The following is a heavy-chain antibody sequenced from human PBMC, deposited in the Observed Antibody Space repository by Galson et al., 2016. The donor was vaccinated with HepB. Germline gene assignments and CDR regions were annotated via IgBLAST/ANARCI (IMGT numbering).Heavy chain of an antibody. CDR3: ARDVQFRFDY. CDR2: ISANSGNT. CDR1: GYRFPTYG. Sequence: SVKVSCKASGYRFPTYGISWVRQAPGQGLEWLGWISANSGNTIYAQKFQDRVTMTRDTSASPVYMDLRSLRSNDTAVYYCARDVQFRFDYWGQGTLVTVSS. V-gene: IGHV1-18*04. J-gene: IGHJ4*02. D-gene: IGHD4-11*01.